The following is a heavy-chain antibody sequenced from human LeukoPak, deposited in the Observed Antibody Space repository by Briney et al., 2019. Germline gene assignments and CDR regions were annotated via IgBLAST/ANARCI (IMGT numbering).Heavy chain of an antibody. D-gene: IGHD3-16*02. Sequence: GGSLRLSCAASGFTVSSNYMSWVRQAPGKGLEWVSVIYSGGSTYYADSVKGRFTISRDNAKNSLYLQMNSLRAEDTAVYYCAKDLSLNYDYVWGSYRPDAFDIWGQGTMVTVSS. V-gene: IGHV3-66*01. CDR3: AKDLSLNYDYVWGSYRPDAFDI. CDR2: IYSGGST. J-gene: IGHJ3*02. CDR1: GFTVSSNY.